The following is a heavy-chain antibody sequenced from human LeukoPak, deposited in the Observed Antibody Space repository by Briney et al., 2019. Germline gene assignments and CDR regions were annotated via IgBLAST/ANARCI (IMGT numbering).Heavy chain of an antibody. D-gene: IGHD3-10*01. Sequence: SQTLSLTCTVSGYSISSGYHWGWIRQPPGKGLEWIGSIYHSGSTYYNPSHKSRVTISVDTSKNQFSLKLSSVTAADTAVYCCARERHGSGSYGSGSYYNYYYYYMDVWGKGTTVTISS. CDR3: ARERHGSGSYGSGSYYNYYYYYMDV. CDR2: IYHSGST. J-gene: IGHJ6*03. V-gene: IGHV4-38-2*02. CDR1: GYSISSGYH.